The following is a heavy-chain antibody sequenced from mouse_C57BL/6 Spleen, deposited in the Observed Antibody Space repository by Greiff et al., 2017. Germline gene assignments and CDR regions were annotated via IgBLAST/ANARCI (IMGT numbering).Heavy chain of an antibody. Sequence: VQLQQPGAELVKPGASVKMSCKASGYTFTSYWIPWVKQRPGRGLEWIGHIYPGSGGTNYNEKFKSKATLTVDTSSSTAYMQLSSLTSEASAVYDGESPDSSGTAWFAYWGQGTLVTVSA. V-gene: IGHV1-55*01. CDR3: ESPDSSGTAWFAY. D-gene: IGHD3-2*01. CDR1: GYTFTSYW. CDR2: IYPGSGGT. J-gene: IGHJ3*01.